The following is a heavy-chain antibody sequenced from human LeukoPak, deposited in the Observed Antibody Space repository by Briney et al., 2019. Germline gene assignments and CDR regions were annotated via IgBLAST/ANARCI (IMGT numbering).Heavy chain of an antibody. J-gene: IGHJ4*02. V-gene: IGHV1-2*02. CDR3: ARGGSRDIVLMVYAIQGDY. D-gene: IGHD2-8*01. Sequence: GASVKVSCKASGYTFTGYYMHWVRQAPGQGLEWMGWINPNSGGTNYAQRFQGRVTMTRDTSISTAYMELSRLRSDDTAVYYCARGGSRDIVLMVYAIQGDYWGQGTLVTVSS. CDR1: GYTFTGYY. CDR2: INPNSGGT.